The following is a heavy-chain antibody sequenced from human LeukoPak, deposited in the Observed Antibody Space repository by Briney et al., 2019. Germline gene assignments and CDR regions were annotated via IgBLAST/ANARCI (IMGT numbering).Heavy chain of an antibody. D-gene: IGHD2-2*01. CDR2: IIPIFGTA. CDR1: GGTFSSYA. V-gene: IGHV1-69*01. J-gene: IGHJ3*02. Sequence: SVKVSCKASGGTFSSYAISWVRQAPGQGLEWMGGIIPIFGTANYAQKFQGRVTITADESTSTAYMELSSLRSEGTAVYYCARDPLPVHDAFDIWGQGTMVTVSS. CDR3: ARDPLPVHDAFDI.